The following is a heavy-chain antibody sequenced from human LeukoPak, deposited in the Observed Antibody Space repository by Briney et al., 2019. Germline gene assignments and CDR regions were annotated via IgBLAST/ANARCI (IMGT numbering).Heavy chain of an antibody. V-gene: IGHV5-10-1*01. D-gene: IGHD6-13*01. CDR2: IDPSDSYT. CDR3: ARQMVAAAGVMNWFDP. CDR1: GYSFTSYW. J-gene: IGHJ5*02. Sequence: GESLKISCKGSGYSFTSYWISWVRQIPGKGLERMGRIDPSDSYTNYSPSFQCHVTISADKSISTAYLQWSSLKASDTAMYYCARQMVAAAGVMNWFDPWGQGTLVTVSS.